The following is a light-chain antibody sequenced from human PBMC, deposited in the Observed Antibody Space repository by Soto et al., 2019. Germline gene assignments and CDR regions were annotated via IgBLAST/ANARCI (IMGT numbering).Light chain of an antibody. J-gene: IGKJ1*01. V-gene: IGKV1-39*01. CDR3: QQSYSTPRT. CDR2: AAS. CDR1: QSISSY. Sequence: DIQMTQSPSSLSASVGDRVTITCRSSQSISSYLNWYQQKPGKAPKLLIYAASSLQRGVPSRFSGSGSGTDFTLTIISRQPEDFATYYCQQSYSTPRTFGQGTKVEIK.